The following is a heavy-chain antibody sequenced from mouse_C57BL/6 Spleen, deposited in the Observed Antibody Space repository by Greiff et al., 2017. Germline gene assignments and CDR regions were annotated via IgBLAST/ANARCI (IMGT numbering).Heavy chain of an antibody. CDR2: IHPNSGST. V-gene: IGHV1-64*01. CDR3: ARDYGSSHFDY. D-gene: IGHD1-1*01. CDR1: GYTFTSYW. Sequence: VQLQQPGAELVKPGASVKLSCKASGYTFTSYWMHWVKQRPGQGLEWIGMIHPNSGSTNYNEKFKSKATLTVDKSSSTAYMQLSSLTSEDSAVYYCARDYGSSHFDYWGQGTTLTVSS. J-gene: IGHJ2*01.